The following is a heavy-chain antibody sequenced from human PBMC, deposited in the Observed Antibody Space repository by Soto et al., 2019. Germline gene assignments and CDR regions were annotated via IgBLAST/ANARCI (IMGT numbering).Heavy chain of an antibody. D-gene: IGHD6-13*01. J-gene: IGHJ4*02. CDR1: GFTVSSSY. Sequence: GSLRLSCAASGFTVSSSYMSWVRQAPGKGLEWVSIIYSGGSTYYADSVKGRFTISRDNSKNTLYLQMNSLRPEDTAVYYCARDSSNWSFWDYWGQGTLVTVSS. V-gene: IGHV3-53*01. CDR2: IYSGGST. CDR3: ARDSSNWSFWDY.